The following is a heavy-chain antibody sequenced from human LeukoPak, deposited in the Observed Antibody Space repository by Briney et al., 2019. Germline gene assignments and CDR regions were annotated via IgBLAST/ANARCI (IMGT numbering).Heavy chain of an antibody. CDR1: GFTFSNYA. CDR3: AKGVYYDSSGYSFDY. D-gene: IGHD3-22*01. Sequence: PGGSLRLSCAASGFTFSNYAMHWVRQAPGKGLEWVAFIRYDGSDKYYADSVRGRFTISRDNSKNTLYLQMNSLRAEDTAVYYCAKGVYYDSSGYSFDYWGQGTLDTVSS. CDR2: IRYDGSDK. J-gene: IGHJ4*02. V-gene: IGHV3-30*02.